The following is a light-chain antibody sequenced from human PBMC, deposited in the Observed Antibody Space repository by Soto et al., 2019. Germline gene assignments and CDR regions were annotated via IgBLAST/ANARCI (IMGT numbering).Light chain of an antibody. V-gene: IGKV3-20*01. CDR3: QQYGSFPRT. CDR2: GAS. CDR1: QSVSSNF. Sequence: EIVLTQSPGTLSLSPGERATLSCRASQSVSSNFLAWYQQKPGQAPRLLIYGASNRATGFPDRFSGSGSGTDLTLTITRLEPEDFAVYFCQQYGSFPRTFGQGTKVEIK. J-gene: IGKJ1*01.